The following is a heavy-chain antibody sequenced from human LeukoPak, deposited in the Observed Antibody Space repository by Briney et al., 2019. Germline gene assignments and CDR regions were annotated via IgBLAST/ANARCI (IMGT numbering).Heavy chain of an antibody. CDR3: AGQVGARIRYYYTSGLDV. V-gene: IGHV4-59*02. J-gene: IGHJ6*02. CDR1: GASVSSFY. D-gene: IGHD1-26*01. Sequence: PSETLSLTCTVSGASVSSFYWNWIRQSPGKGLEWIGSMYYSGTTNYDPSFKSRVTISLDTSKNEFSLRLKSLTAADTAVYYCAGQVGARIRYYYTSGLDVWGQGTTVAVSS. CDR2: MYYSGTT.